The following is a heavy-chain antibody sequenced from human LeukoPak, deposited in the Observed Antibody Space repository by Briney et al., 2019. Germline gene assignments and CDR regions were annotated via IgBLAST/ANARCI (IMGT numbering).Heavy chain of an antibody. CDR2: IYYSGST. Sequence: SETLSLTCTVSGGSISSSSYYWGWIRQPPGKGLEWIGSIYYSGSTYYNPSLKSRVTISVDTSKNQFSLKLSSVTAADTAVYYCASGLEAVTALRRKPEYYYYYAMDVWGQGTTVTVSS. V-gene: IGHV4-39*01. CDR3: ASGLEAVTALRRKPEYYYYYAMDV. D-gene: IGHD2-21*02. CDR1: GGSISSSSYY. J-gene: IGHJ6*02.